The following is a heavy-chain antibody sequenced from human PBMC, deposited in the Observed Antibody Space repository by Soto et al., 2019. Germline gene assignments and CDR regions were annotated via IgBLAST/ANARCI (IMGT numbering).Heavy chain of an antibody. CDR3: AKDGGRADYDFWSGSYGMDV. Sequence: PGGSLRLSCAASGFTFSSYGMHWVRQAPGKGLEWVAVISYDGSNKYYADSVKGRFTISRDNSKNTLYLQMNSLRAEDTAVYYCAKDGGRADYDFWSGSYGMDVWGQGTTVTVS. CDR1: GFTFSSYG. V-gene: IGHV3-30*18. D-gene: IGHD3-3*01. CDR2: ISYDGSNK. J-gene: IGHJ6*02.